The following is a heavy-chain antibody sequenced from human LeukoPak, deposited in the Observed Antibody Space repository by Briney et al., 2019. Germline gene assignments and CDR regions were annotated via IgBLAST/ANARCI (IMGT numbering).Heavy chain of an antibody. Sequence: SQTLSLTCAISGDSVSSNSAAWNWIRQSPSRGLEWLGRTFYRSKWYNDYAVSVKSRITINPDTSKNQFSLQLNSVTPEDTAVYYCAREGVYYDSSGYHGSWFDPWGQRTLVTVSS. CDR1: GDSVSSNSAA. CDR2: TFYRSKWYN. J-gene: IGHJ5*02. V-gene: IGHV6-1*01. D-gene: IGHD3-22*01. CDR3: AREGVYYDSSGYHGSWFDP.